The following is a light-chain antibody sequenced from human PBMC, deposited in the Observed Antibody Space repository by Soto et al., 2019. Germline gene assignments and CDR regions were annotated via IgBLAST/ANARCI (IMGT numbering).Light chain of an antibody. Sequence: SVLTQPASVSGSPGQSITISFTGTSSDVGSYNLVSWYQQHPGKAPKLMIYEGSKRPSGVSNRFSGSKSGNTASLTISGLQAEDEADYYCCSYAGSSTYVFGTGTKVTVL. CDR1: SSDVGSYNL. CDR2: EGS. CDR3: CSYAGSSTYV. J-gene: IGLJ1*01. V-gene: IGLV2-23*01.